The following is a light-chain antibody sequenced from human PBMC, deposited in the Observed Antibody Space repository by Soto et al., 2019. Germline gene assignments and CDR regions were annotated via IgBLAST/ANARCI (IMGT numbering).Light chain of an antibody. V-gene: IGKV1-39*01. CDR3: QQSYRSPYT. Sequence: IQMTQSPSSLSASVGDSVTVTCRASQSINIYLNWYQQKPGQAPTLLIYGASSLQSGVPSRFTGGGSRTDFTLTISSLQPEDFATFYCQQSYRSPYTFGQGIKLESK. CDR2: GAS. J-gene: IGKJ2*01. CDR1: QSINIY.